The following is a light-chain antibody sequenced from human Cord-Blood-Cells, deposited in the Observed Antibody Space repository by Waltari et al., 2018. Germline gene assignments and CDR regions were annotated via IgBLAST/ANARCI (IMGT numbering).Light chain of an antibody. CDR2: AAS. J-gene: IGKJ3*01. CDR3: QQYYSYPFL. V-gene: IGKV1-8*01. Sequence: AIRMTQSPSSLSASTGDRVTITCRASQGISSYLAWYQQKPGKAPKLLIYAASTLQSGVPSRCSGSGAGTDFTLTISCLQSEDFATYYCQQYYSYPFLFGPGTKVDIK. CDR1: QGISSY.